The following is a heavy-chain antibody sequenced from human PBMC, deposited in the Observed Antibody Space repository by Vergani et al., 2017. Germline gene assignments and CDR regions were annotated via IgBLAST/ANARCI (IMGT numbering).Heavy chain of an antibody. Sequence: QVQLQESGPGLVKPSQTLSLTCTVSGGSISSGGYYWSWIRQHPGKGLEWIGYIYYSGSTYYNPSLKSRVTISVEPSKTQFSLKLSSVTAADTSVYYCACGAERARVWVISSSWDYYYYYYMDVWGKGTTVTVSS. V-gene: IGHV4-31*03. D-gene: IGHD6-13*01. CDR3: ACGAERARVWVISSSWDYYYYYYMDV. J-gene: IGHJ6*03. CDR1: GGSISSGGYY. CDR2: IYYSGST.